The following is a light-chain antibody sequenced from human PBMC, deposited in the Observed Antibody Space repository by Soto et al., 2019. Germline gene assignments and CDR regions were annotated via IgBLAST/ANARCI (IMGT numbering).Light chain of an antibody. CDR3: QQRSNWIT. Sequence: EIVMTQSPATLSVSPVERATLSCRASQSVSSNLAWYQQKPGQAPRLLIYGAFNRATGIPARFSGSGSGTDFTLTISSLEPEDFAVYYCQQRSNWITFGQGTRLEIK. CDR2: GAF. J-gene: IGKJ5*01. CDR1: QSVSSN. V-gene: IGKV3D-11*03.